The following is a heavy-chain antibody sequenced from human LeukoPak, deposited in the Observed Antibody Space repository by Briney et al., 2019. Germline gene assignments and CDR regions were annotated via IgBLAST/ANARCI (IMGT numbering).Heavy chain of an antibody. CDR3: AKPAYSSSWYGVFDI. V-gene: IGHV3-23*01. CDR1: GFTFSSYA. CDR2: ISGSGGST. J-gene: IGHJ3*02. D-gene: IGHD6-13*01. Sequence: PGGSLRLSRAASGFTFSSYAMSWVRQAPGKGLEWVSAISGSGGSTYYADSVKGRFTISRDNSKNTLYLQMNSLRADDTAVYYCAKPAYSSSWYGVFDIWGQGTMVTVSS.